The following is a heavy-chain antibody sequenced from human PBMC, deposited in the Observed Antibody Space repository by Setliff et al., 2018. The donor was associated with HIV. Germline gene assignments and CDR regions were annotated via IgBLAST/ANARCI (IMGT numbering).Heavy chain of an antibody. Sequence: GASVKVSCKTSGYMFIAYGMSWVRRAPGQGLEWMGWIGPHNGRTEYAQEFQGRVSLTIDTSASTAYMELRSLRSDDTAVYYCARGDGGYNYAEAFDVWGQGTMVTVSS. CDR2: IGPHNGRT. J-gene: IGHJ3*01. V-gene: IGHV1-18*01. D-gene: IGHD3-16*01. CDR1: GYMFIAYG. CDR3: ARGDGGYNYAEAFDV.